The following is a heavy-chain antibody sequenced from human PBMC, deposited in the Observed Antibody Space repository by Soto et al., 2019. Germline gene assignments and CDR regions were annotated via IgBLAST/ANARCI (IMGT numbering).Heavy chain of an antibody. V-gene: IGHV1-69*13. CDR2: IIPIFGTA. D-gene: IGHD3-22*01. CDR3: ARVGGSSGKGPFDY. CDR1: GGTFSSYA. Sequence: GASVNVSCKASGGTFSSYAISWVRQAPGQGLEWMGGIIPIFGTANYAQKFQGRVTITADESTSTAYMELSSLRSEDTAVYYCARVGGSSGKGPFDYWGQGTLVTVSS. J-gene: IGHJ4*02.